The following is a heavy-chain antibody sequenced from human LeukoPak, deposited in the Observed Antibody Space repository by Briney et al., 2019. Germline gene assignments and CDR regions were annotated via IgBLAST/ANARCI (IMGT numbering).Heavy chain of an antibody. CDR1: GFTFGDYA. CDR3: TRCPSSYFDY. J-gene: IGHJ4*02. Sequence: GGSLRLSCTASGFTFGDYAMSWVRQAPGKGLEWVGFIRSKAYGGTTEYAASVKGRFTISRDDSKSIAYLQMSSLKTEDTAVYYCTRCPSSYFDYWGQGTLVTVSS. CDR2: IRSKAYGGTT. D-gene: IGHD6-6*01. V-gene: IGHV3-49*04.